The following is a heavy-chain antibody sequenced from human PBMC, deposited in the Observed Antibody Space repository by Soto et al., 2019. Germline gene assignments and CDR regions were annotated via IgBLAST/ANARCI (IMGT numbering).Heavy chain of an antibody. V-gene: IGHV3-15*07. CDR3: TTDSYITSIIVRFDY. D-gene: IGHD3-22*01. J-gene: IGHJ4*01. CDR2: VESKNDGGTT. CDR1: SFTFSNAW. Sequence: PGGSLRLSCASPSFTFSNAWINWVRQAPGKGLEWVGRVESKNDGGTTDFAAPVRGRFAISRDDSKNMVYLEMNSLQTEDTAIYSCTTDSYITSIIVRFDYWGHGTLVTVSS.